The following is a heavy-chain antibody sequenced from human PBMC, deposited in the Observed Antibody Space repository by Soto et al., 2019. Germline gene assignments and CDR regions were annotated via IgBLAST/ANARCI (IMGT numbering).Heavy chain of an antibody. D-gene: IGHD3-22*01. J-gene: IGHJ6*02. CDR1: GYTFTSYG. CDR2: ISAYNGNT. Sequence: ASVKVSCKASGYTFTSYGISWVRQAPGQGLEWMGWISAYNGNTNYAQKLQGRVTMTTDTSTSTAYMELRSLRSDDTAVYYCAREYDSSGYFYYYYYYGMDVWGQGTTVTVYS. V-gene: IGHV1-18*01. CDR3: AREYDSSGYFYYYYYYGMDV.